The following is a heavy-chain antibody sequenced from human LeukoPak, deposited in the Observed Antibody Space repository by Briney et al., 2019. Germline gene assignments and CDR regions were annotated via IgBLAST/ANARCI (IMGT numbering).Heavy chain of an antibody. CDR2: INPNSGGT. Sequence: SVKVSCKASGYTFTGYYLHWVRQAPGQGLEWMGWINPNSGGTNYAQKFQGRVTMTRDTSISTAYMELSRLRSDDTAVYYCARDPGDYGGNRFDYWGQGTLVTISS. J-gene: IGHJ4*02. D-gene: IGHD4-23*01. V-gene: IGHV1-2*02. CDR1: GYTFTGYY. CDR3: ARDPGDYGGNRFDY.